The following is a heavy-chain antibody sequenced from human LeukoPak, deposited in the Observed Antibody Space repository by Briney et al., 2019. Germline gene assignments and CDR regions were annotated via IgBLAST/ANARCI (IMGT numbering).Heavy chain of an antibody. V-gene: IGHV3-48*03. D-gene: IGHD2-15*01. Sequence: GGSLRLSCAASGFTFSSYEMNWVRQAPGKGLEWVSYISSSGSTIYYADSVKGRFTISRDNAKNSLYLQMNSLRAEDTAVYYCAGEVECSGGSCYSGFYNYYYGMDVWGQGTTVTVSS. CDR3: AGEVECSGGSCYSGFYNYYYGMDV. CDR1: GFTFSSYE. J-gene: IGHJ6*02. CDR2: ISSSGSTI.